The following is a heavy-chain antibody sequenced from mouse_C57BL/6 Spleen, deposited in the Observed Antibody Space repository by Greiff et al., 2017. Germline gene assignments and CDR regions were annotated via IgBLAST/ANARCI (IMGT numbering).Heavy chain of an antibody. CDR1: GFNIKDAY. V-gene: IGHV14-4*01. J-gene: IGHJ3*01. Sequence: VQLQQSGAELVRPGASVKLSCTASGFNIKDAYMHWVKQRPEQGLEWIGWIDPENGDTEYASKFQGKATITADTSSNTAYLQLSSLTSEDTAVYCSTTDWDEAAYWGQGTLVTVSS. CDR3: TTDWDEAAY. CDR2: IDPENGDT. D-gene: IGHD4-1*01.